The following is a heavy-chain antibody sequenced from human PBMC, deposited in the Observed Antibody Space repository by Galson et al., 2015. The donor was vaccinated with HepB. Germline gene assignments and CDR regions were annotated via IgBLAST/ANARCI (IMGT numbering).Heavy chain of an antibody. Sequence: SVKVSCKASGGTFSSYAISWVRQAPGQGLEWMGGIIPIFGTANYAQKFQGRVTITADESTSTAYMELSSLRSEDTAVYYCARDQTDCGGDCESRWFDPWGQGTLVTVSS. CDR3: ARDQTDCGGDCESRWFDP. CDR2: IIPIFGTA. CDR1: GGTFSSYA. D-gene: IGHD2-21*01. J-gene: IGHJ5*02. V-gene: IGHV1-69*13.